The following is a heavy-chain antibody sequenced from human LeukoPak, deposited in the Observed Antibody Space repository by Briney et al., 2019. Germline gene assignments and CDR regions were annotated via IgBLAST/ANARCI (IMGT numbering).Heavy chain of an antibody. CDR2: ISAYNGNT. Sequence: GASVKVSCKASGYTFTSYGISWVRQAPGQGLEWMGWISAYNGNTNYAQKLQGRVTMTTDTSTSTAYMELRSLRSDDTAVYYCARDRAEDWSEIPIYYNWFDPWGQGTLVTVSS. J-gene: IGHJ5*02. D-gene: IGHD2-15*01. V-gene: IGHV1-18*01. CDR3: ARDRAEDWSEIPIYYNWFDP. CDR1: GYTFTSYG.